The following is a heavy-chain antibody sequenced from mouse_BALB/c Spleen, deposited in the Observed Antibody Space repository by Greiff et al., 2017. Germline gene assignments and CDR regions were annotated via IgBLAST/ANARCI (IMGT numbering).Heavy chain of an antibody. D-gene: IGHD1-1*01. V-gene: IGHV14-3*02. CDR1: VFNIKDTY. J-gene: IGHJ1*01. CDR3: AILTTVVAYWYFDV. Sequence: EVQLQQSGAELVKPGASVKLSCTASVFNIKDTYMHWVKQRPEQGLEWIGRIDPANGNTKYDPKFQGKATITADTSSNTAYLQLSSLTSEDTAVYYCAILTTVVAYWYFDVWGAGTTVTVSS. CDR2: IDPANGNT.